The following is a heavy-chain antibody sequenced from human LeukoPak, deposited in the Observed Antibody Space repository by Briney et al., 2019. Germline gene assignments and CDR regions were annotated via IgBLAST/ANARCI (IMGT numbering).Heavy chain of an antibody. CDR3: ARHHYYDSSGYYYGYFQH. CDR2: IYYSGST. CDR1: GGSISSSSYY. J-gene: IGHJ1*01. Sequence: NTSETLSLTCTVSGGSISSSSYYWGWIRQPPGKGLEWIGSIYYSGSTYYNPSLKSRVTISVDTSKNQFSLKLSSVTAADTAVYYCARHHYYDSSGYYYGYFQHWGQGTLVTVSS. V-gene: IGHV4-39*01. D-gene: IGHD3-22*01.